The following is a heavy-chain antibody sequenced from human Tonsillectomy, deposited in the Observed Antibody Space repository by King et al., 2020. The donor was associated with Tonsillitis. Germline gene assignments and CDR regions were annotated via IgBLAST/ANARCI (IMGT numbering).Heavy chain of an antibody. CDR3: AKVMITFGGVIASDAFDI. D-gene: IGHD3-16*02. Sequence: VQLVESGGSVVQPGGSLRLSCAASGFTFSTYGIHWVRQAPGKGLEWVAFIRYDGSNKYYAHSVKGRFTISRDNSKNTLYLQMNSLRAEDTAVYYCAKVMITFGGVIASDAFDIWGQGTMVTVSS. V-gene: IGHV3-30*02. J-gene: IGHJ3*02. CDR1: GFTFSTYG. CDR2: IRYDGSNK.